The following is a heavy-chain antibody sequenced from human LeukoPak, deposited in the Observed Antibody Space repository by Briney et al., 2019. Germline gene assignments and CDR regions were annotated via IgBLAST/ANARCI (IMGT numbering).Heavy chain of an antibody. CDR2: ISQSETT. D-gene: IGHD5-12*01. Sequence: SGTLSLTCAVSGGSITSINWWGWVRQPPGKGLEWIGEISQSETTNYNPSLKSRVTISIDKSKNQFSLKLTSVTAADTAVYYCARAQGSGYDGALFDYWGQGTLVTVSS. CDR1: GGSITSINW. V-gene: IGHV4-4*02. J-gene: IGHJ4*02. CDR3: ARAQGSGYDGALFDY.